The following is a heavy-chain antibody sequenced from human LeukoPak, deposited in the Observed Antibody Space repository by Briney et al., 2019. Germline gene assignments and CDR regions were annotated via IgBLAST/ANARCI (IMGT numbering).Heavy chain of an antibody. D-gene: IGHD6-13*01. Sequence: SGTLSLTCAVSGGSISSSNWWSWVRQPPGKGLEWIGEIYHSGSTIYNPSLKSRVTISVDTSKNQFSLKLSSVTAADTAVYYCARTMYSSSWEYYYYYYMDVWGKGTTVTVSS. CDR2: IYHSGST. CDR1: GGSISSSNW. CDR3: ARTMYSSSWEYYYYYYMDV. J-gene: IGHJ6*03. V-gene: IGHV4-4*02.